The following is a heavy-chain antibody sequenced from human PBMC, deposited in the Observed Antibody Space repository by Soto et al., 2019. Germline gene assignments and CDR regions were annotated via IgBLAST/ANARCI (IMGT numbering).Heavy chain of an antibody. CDR3: ARERYYDDHGFDY. J-gene: IGHJ4*02. CDR2: IYYSGST. V-gene: IGHV4-30-4*01. CDR1: GGSISSLDHY. D-gene: IGHD3-22*01. Sequence: QVQLKEWGPGLVKPSQPLSLPGTVSGGSISSLDHYWNGIRHQPGRGLEWIGYIYYSGSTYYNPSLKSRLTMSVDTSKNQFSLKLTSVTAADTAVYYCARERYYDDHGFDYWGQGTLITVSS.